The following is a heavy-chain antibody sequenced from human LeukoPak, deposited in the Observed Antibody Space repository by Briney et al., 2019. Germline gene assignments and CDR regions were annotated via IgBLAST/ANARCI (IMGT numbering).Heavy chain of an antibody. D-gene: IGHD3-22*01. CDR1: GFTVSSNY. CDR3: ARPRPDYYDSSGYDYYYYMDV. J-gene: IGHJ6*03. V-gene: IGHV3-53*01. Sequence: GGSLRLSCAASGFTVSSNYMSWVRQAPGKGLEWVSVIYSGGSTYYADSVKGRFTISRGNSKNTLYLQMNSLRAEDTAVYYCARPRPDYYDSSGYDYYYYMDVWGKGTTVTVSS. CDR2: IYSGGST.